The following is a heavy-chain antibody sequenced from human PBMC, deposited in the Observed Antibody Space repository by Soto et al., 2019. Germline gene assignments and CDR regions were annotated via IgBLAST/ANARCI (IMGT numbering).Heavy chain of an antibody. J-gene: IGHJ4*02. CDR1: GFTFSSYE. CDR2: ISSTGTSM. V-gene: IGHV3-48*03. CDR3: ARETHFIDY. Sequence: VQLVESGGDLVQPGGSLRLSCAASGFTFSSYEMNWVRQAPGKGLEWVSYISSTGTSMDYADSVKGRFTSSRDNAKNSLHLQLNSLRDEDTAVYYCARETHFIDYWGQGTLVSVSA.